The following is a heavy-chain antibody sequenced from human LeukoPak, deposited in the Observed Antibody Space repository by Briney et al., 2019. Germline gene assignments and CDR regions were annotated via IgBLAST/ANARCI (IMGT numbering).Heavy chain of an antibody. CDR3: ARDRDFGKVQLRWRTDTQGELKTELPLDY. CDR2: ISSSSSTI. D-gene: IGHD5-18*01. V-gene: IGHV3-48*04. Sequence: PGGSLRLSCAASGFTFSSYSMNWVRQAPGKGLEWVSYISSSSSTIYYADSVKGRFTISRDNAKNSLYLQMNSLRAEDTAVYYCARDRDFGKVQLRWRTDTQGELKTELPLDYWGQGTLVTVSS. J-gene: IGHJ4*02. CDR1: GFTFSSYS.